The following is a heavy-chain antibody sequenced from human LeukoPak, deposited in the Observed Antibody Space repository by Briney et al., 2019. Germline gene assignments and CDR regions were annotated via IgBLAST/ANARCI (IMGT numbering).Heavy chain of an antibody. J-gene: IGHJ4*02. CDR1: GFTFSSYS. V-gene: IGHV3-21*01. CDR2: ISSSSSYI. CDR3: ASTSRITMVRQNDY. Sequence: GGSLRLSCAASGFTFSSYSMNWVRQAPGKGLEWVSSISSSSSYIYYADSVKGRFTISRDNAKNSLYLQMNGLRAEDTAVYYCASTSRITMVRQNDYWGQGTLVTVSS. D-gene: IGHD3-10*01.